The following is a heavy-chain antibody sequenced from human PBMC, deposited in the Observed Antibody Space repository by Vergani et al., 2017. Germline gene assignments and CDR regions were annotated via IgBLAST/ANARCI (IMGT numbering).Heavy chain of an antibody. D-gene: IGHD2-15*01. J-gene: IGHJ4*02. Sequence: EVQLVESGGGLVQPGGSLRLSCAASGFTFSSYSMNWVRQAPGKGLEWVSYISSSSSNIYYADSVKGRCTISRDNAKNSLYMQMNRLRAEDTAVYYCARGVQLGYCSGGSCYSYYFYYWGQGTLVTVSS. CDR2: ISSSSSNI. CDR3: ARGVQLGYCSGGSCYSYYFYY. V-gene: IGHV3-48*01. CDR1: GFTFSSYS.